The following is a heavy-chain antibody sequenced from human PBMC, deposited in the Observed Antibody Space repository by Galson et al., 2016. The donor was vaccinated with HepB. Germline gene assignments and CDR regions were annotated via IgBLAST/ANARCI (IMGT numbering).Heavy chain of an antibody. D-gene: IGHD3-16*01. CDR2: ISSSSRFI. J-gene: IGHJ6*02. CDR1: GFIFSDYS. CDR3: ARGGYGMDV. V-gene: IGHV3-21*01. Sequence: SLRLSCAASGFIFSDYSMNWVRQAPGKGLEWVSFISSSSRFIYYGDSVKGRFTISRDNAGNSLFLQMDSLTAEDTAVYYCARGGYGMDVWGQGTTVTVSS.